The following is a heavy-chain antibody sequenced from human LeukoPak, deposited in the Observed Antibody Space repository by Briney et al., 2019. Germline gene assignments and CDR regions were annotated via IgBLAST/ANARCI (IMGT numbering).Heavy chain of an antibody. D-gene: IGHD6-13*01. Sequence: GASVKVSCKASGYTFTGYYMHWVRQAPGQGLEWMGWINPNSGGTNYAQKFQGRVTMTRDTSISTAYMELSRLRSDDTAVYYCARGAVAGRFSLRPIGAYYMDVWGKGTTVTVSS. J-gene: IGHJ6*03. CDR1: GYTFTGYY. V-gene: IGHV1-2*02. CDR2: INPNSGGT. CDR3: ARGAVAGRFSLRPIGAYYMDV.